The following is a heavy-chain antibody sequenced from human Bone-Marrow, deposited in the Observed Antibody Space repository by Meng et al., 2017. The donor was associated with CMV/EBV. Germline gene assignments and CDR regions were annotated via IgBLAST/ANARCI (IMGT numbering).Heavy chain of an antibody. V-gene: IGHV4-4*02. D-gene: IGHD3-10*01. CDR3: ARDGRWVRGVTSRLDY. Sequence: SGGSISSSNWWRWVRQPPGKGLEWIGEIYHSESTNYNPSLKSRVTISVDKSKNQFSLKLSSVTAADTAVYYCARDGRWVRGVTSRLDYWGQGTLVTVSS. J-gene: IGHJ4*02. CDR1: GGSISSSNW. CDR2: IYHSEST.